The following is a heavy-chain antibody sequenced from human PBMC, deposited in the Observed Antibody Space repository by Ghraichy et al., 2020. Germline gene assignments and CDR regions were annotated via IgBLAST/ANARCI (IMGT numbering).Heavy chain of an antibody. CDR2: IIPIFGTA. V-gene: IGHV1-69*13. CDR3: ASVLGYYYYYMDV. Sequence: SVKVSCKASGGTFSSYAISWVRQAPGQGLEWMGGIIPIFGTANYAQKFQGRVTITADESTSTAYMELSSLRSEDTAVYYCASVLGYYYYYMDVWGKGTTVTVSS. CDR1: GGTFSSYA. J-gene: IGHJ6*03. D-gene: IGHD2-8*02.